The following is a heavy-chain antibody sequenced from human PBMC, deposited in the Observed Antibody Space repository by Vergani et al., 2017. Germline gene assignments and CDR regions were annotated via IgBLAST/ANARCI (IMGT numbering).Heavy chain of an antibody. V-gene: IGHV4-59*01. CDR2: IYYSVST. D-gene: IGHD3-10*01. J-gene: IGHJ3*02. CDR1: GGSISSYY. Sequence: QVQLQESGPGLVKPSETLSLTCTVSGGSISSYYWSWIRQPPGKGLEWIGYIYYSVSTNYNPSLKSRVTISVDTSKNQFSLKLSSVTAADTAVYYCARGSRGVIIPDAFDIWGQGTMVTVSS. CDR3: ARGSRGVIIPDAFDI.